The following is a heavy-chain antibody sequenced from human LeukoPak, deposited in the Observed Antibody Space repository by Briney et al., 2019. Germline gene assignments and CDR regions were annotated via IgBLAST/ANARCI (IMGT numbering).Heavy chain of an antibody. CDR1: GFTFSDYY. V-gene: IGHV3-11*04. D-gene: IGHD7-27*01. CDR2: VSNSGSTI. Sequence: GGSLRLSCAASGFTFSDYYMSWIRQTPGKGLEWVSYVSNSGSTIYYADSVKGRFTISRDNAKNSLYLQMNSLRAEDTAVYYCARGPYLGYYYYHYYMDVCGKGTTVTVSS. CDR3: ARGPYLGYYYYHYYMDV. J-gene: IGHJ6*03.